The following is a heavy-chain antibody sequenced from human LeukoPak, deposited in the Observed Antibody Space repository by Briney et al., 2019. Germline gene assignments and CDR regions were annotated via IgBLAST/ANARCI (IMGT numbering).Heavy chain of an antibody. Sequence: GGSLRLSCAASGFTFSSYEMNWVRQAPGKGLEWVSYISNSGSTIFYADSVKGRFTISRDNAKKSLYLQMNSLRAEDTAVYYCARGRYDSRIFDYWGQGTLVTVSS. CDR1: GFTFSSYE. CDR2: ISNSGSTI. J-gene: IGHJ4*02. CDR3: ARGRYDSRIFDY. D-gene: IGHD3-22*01. V-gene: IGHV3-48*03.